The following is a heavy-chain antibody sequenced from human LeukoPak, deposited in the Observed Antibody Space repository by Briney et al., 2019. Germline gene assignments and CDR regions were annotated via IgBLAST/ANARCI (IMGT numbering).Heavy chain of an antibody. V-gene: IGHV3-23*01. D-gene: IGHD3-3*01. CDR2: ISGSGGRT. J-gene: IGHJ4*02. CDR3: TTDSPNLDFWSCYYEVYFDY. Sequence: GGSLRLSCAASGFTFSSYGMSWVRQAPGKGLEWVSSISGSGGRTYYADSVKGRFTISRDNPKNTLYLQMNSLKTEDTAVYYCTTDSPNLDFWSCYYEVYFDYWGQGTLVTVSS. CDR1: GFTFSSYG.